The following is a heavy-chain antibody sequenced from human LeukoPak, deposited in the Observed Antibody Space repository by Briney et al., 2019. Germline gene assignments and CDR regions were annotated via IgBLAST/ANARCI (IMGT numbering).Heavy chain of an antibody. CDR1: GFTFCSYA. Sequence: PGGSLRLSCAASGFTFCSYAMSWVRQAPGKGLDLVSAFSGSGGSTYYAESVKGRFTISRDNSKNTLYLQMNSLRAEDTAVYYCSKVSGLFPPGDYWDQGTLVTVSS. D-gene: IGHD3-22*01. CDR2: FSGSGGST. V-gene: IGHV3-23*01. CDR3: SKVSGLFPPGDY. J-gene: IGHJ4*02.